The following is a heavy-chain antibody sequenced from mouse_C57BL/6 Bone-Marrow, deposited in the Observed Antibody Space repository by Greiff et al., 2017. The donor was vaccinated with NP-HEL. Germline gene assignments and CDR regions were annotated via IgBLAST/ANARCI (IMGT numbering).Heavy chain of an antibody. D-gene: IGHD1-1*01. V-gene: IGHV5-6*01. CDR3: ARHATVVATEGYYFDY. CDR2: ISSGGSYT. J-gene: IGHJ2*01. Sequence: EVKLMESGGDLVKPGGSLKLSCAASGFTFSSYGMSWVRQTPDKRLEWVATISSGGSYTYYPDSVKGRFTISRDNAKNTLYLQMSSLKAEDTAMYYWARHATVVATEGYYFDYWGQGTTLTVSS. CDR1: GFTFSSYG.